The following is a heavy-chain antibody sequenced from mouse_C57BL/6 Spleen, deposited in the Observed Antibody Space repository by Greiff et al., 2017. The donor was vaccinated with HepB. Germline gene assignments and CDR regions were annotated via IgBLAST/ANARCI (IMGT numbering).Heavy chain of an antibody. CDR1: GYSFTDYN. V-gene: IGHV1-39*01. D-gene: IGHD2-1*01. CDR3: ARGDFYYGNYYWYFDV. CDR2: INPNYGTN. Sequence: EVQLQQSGPELVKPGASVKISCKASGYSFTDYNMNWVKQSNGKSLEWIGVINPNYGTNSYNQKFKGKATLTVDQSSSTAYMQLNSLTSDDSAVYYCARGDFYYGNYYWYFDVWGTGTTVTVSS. J-gene: IGHJ1*03.